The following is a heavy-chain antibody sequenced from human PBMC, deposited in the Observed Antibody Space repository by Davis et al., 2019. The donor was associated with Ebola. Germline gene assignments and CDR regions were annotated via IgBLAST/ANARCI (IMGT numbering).Heavy chain of an antibody. V-gene: IGHV1-69*10. CDR1: GVTFGNSA. Sequence: SVKVSCKASGVTFGNSAISWLRQAPGQGLQWIGGFIPHLGIANYAHYHQGRVTVTTDRVTNTFYMELNRLRFEDTAVYYCATVGTAASPFDNWGQGTLVTVSS. D-gene: IGHD1/OR15-1a*01. CDR2: FIPHLGIA. J-gene: IGHJ4*02. CDR3: ATVGTAASPFDN.